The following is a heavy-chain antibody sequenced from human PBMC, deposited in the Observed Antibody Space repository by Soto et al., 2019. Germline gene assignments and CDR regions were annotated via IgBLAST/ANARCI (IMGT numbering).Heavy chain of an antibody. D-gene: IGHD3-10*01. CDR1: GFPFSRYD. J-gene: IGHJ6*02. V-gene: IGHV3-33*06. Sequence: GGSLRLSCAASGFPFSRYDMHWVRQAPGKGLAWVAVLWFDGSNEYYADAVQGRFTISRDNSKNTLYLQMDSLRAEDTAVYYCAKVLYASESFDSEEAPYGMDVWGQATTVTVSS. CDR2: LWFDGSNE. CDR3: AKVLYASESFDSEEAPYGMDV.